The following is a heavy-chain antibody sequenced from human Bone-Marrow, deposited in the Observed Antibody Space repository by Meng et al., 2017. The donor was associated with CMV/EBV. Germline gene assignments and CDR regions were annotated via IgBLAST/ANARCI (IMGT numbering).Heavy chain of an antibody. J-gene: IGHJ6*02. CDR3: ARMYNWNDVGYYGMDV. CDR2: IDYSGST. D-gene: IGHD1-1*01. CDR1: GGSISSYY. Sequence: SDTLSLTCTVSGGSISSYYWSWIRQPPGKGLEWIGYIDYSGSTNYNPSLKSRVTISVDTSKNQFSLKLGSVTAADTAVYYCARMYNWNDVGYYGMDVWGQGTTVTVSS. V-gene: IGHV4-59*01.